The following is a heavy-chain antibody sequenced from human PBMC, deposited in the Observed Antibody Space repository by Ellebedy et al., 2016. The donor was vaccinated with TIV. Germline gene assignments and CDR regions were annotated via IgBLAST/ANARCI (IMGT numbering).Heavy chain of an antibody. CDR2: ISGSGGST. CDR3: ARSGTYYGSGKGYFDY. V-gene: IGHV3-23*01. CDR1: GFTFSTYA. D-gene: IGHD3-10*01. Sequence: GESLKISXAASGFTFSTYAMSWVRQAPGKGLEWVSAISGSGGSTYYADSVKGRFTISRDNSKNTLYLQMNSLRAEDTAVYYCARSGTYYGSGKGYFDYWGQGTLVTVSS. J-gene: IGHJ4*02.